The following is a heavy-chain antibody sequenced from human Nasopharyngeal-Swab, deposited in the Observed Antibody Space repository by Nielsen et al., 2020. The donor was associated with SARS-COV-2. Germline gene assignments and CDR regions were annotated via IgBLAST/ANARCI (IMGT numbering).Heavy chain of an antibody. D-gene: IGHD5-18*01. Sequence: SVKVSCKASGGTFSSYAISWVRQAPAQGLEWMGRIIPILGIANYAQKFQGRVTITADKSTSTAYMELSSLRSEDTAVYYCSRGDSYGASWYFDLWGRGTLVTVSS. V-gene: IGHV1-69*04. J-gene: IGHJ2*01. CDR3: SRGDSYGASWYFDL. CDR2: IIPILGIA. CDR1: GGTFSSYA.